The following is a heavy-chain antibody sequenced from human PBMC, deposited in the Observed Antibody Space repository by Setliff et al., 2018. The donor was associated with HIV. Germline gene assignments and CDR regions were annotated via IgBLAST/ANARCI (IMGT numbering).Heavy chain of an antibody. CDR2: MNPNSGNT. Sequence: ASVKVSCKASGYTFTSYDIKWARQATGQGLEWMGWMNPNSGNTGYAQKFQGRVTMTRYTSISTAYMELSSLRSEDTAVYYCARGGFMVGGAFDIWGQGTMVTVS. V-gene: IGHV1-8*02. CDR3: ARGGFMVGGAFDI. CDR1: GYTFTSYD. D-gene: IGHD3-10*01. J-gene: IGHJ3*02.